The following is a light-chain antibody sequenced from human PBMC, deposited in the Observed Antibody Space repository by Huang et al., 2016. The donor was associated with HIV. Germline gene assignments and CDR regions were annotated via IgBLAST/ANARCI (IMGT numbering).Light chain of an antibody. Sequence: SQDIRNYLAWYQQKPGTAPKLLISAASTLQSGVPSRFSGSGSGKDFTLTIGSLQPEDVATDYCQKYNSAPYTFGQGTKLEIK. CDR1: QDIRNY. CDR2: AAS. J-gene: IGKJ2*01. V-gene: IGKV1-27*01. CDR3: QKYNSAPYT.